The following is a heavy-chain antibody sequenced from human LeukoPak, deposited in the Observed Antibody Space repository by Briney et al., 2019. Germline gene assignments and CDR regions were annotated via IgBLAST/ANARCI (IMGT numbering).Heavy chain of an antibody. D-gene: IGHD3-10*01. CDR1: GYSFTSHW. V-gene: IGHV5-10-1*01. CDR3: ASGSGTYSPDY. J-gene: IGHJ4*02. Sequence: GESLKISRQGSGYSFTSHWITWVRQIPGKGLEWMGMIAPTDSYTNYSPSFQGHVTISVDKSISTAYLPWSSLKASDNAMYFCASGSGTYSPDYWGQGTLVTVSS. CDR2: IAPTDSYT.